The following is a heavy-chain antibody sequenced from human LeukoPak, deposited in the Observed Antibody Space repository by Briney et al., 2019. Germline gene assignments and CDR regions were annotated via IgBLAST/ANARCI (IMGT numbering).Heavy chain of an antibody. CDR2: IKGDGSDK. CDR1: GFTFSSSW. CDR3: ATEHWGPNS. D-gene: IGHD3-16*01. V-gene: IGHV3-7*01. Sequence: GGSLRLSCAASGFTFSSSWMTWVRQAPGKGLEWLANIKGDGSDKNYVDSVKGRFTISRDNAKNSLFLQMSSLRGEDTALYYCATEHWGPNSWGQGTLVAVSS. J-gene: IGHJ4*02.